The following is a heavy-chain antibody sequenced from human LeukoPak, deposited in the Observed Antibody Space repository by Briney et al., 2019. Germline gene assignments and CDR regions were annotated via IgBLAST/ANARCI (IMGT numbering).Heavy chain of an antibody. V-gene: IGHV4-34*01. CDR1: GGSFSGYY. J-gene: IGHJ4*02. CDR3: ARARVLRYFDWFDY. Sequence: SETLSLTCAVYGGSFSGYYWSWIRQPPGKGLEWIGEINHSGSTNYNPSLKSRVTISVDTSKNQFSLKLSSVTAADTAVYYCARARVLRYFDWFDYWGQGTLVTVSS. D-gene: IGHD3-9*01. CDR2: INHSGST.